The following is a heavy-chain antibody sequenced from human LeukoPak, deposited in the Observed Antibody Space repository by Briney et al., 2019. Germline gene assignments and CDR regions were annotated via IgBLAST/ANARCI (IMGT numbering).Heavy chain of an antibody. D-gene: IGHD3-3*01. CDR3: ARVPSPYYDFWSGYLDY. J-gene: IGHJ4*02. V-gene: IGHV3-48*01. Sequence: GGSLRLSCAASGFTYSSYSMSWVRQAPGKGLEWVSFISRDGGTIDYADSVKGRFTISRDNSKNTLYLQMNSLRAEDTAVYYCARVPSPYYDFWSGYLDYWGQGTLVTVSS. CDR2: ISRDGGTI. CDR1: GFTYSSYS.